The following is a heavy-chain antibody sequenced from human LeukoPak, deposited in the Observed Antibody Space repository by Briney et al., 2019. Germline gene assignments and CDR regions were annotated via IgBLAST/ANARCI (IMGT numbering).Heavy chain of an antibody. J-gene: IGHJ5*02. D-gene: IGHD3-10*01. Sequence: ASVKVSCKASGYTFTSYGISWVRQAPGQGLEWMGIINPSGGSTSYAQKFQGRVTMTRDTSTSTVYTELSSLRSEDTAVYYCARDAYYYGSGSYRWFDPWGQGTLVTVSS. CDR2: INPSGGST. CDR1: GYTFTSYG. CDR3: ARDAYYYGSGSYRWFDP. V-gene: IGHV1-46*01.